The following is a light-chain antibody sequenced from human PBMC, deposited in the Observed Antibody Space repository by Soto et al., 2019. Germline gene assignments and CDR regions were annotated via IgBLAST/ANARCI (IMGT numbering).Light chain of an antibody. CDR2: WAS. CDR3: QQYGSSIQT. J-gene: IGKJ1*01. Sequence: DIVMTQSPDSLAVSLGERATINCKSSQSVLYNSNNKNYSAWYQQKPGQPPKLLIYWASTRESGVPDRFSGSGSGTDFTLTISRLEPEDFAVYYCQQYGSSIQTFGQGTKVDIK. CDR1: QSVLYNSNNKNY. V-gene: IGKV4-1*01.